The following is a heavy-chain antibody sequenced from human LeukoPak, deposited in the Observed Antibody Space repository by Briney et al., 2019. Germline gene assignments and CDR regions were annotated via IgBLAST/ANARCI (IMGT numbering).Heavy chain of an antibody. CDR3: ASRWFGEGWFDP. Sequence: SVKVSCKASGGTFSSYVISWVRQAPGQGLEWMGGIIPIFGTANYAQKFQGRVTITADESTSTAYMELSSLRSEDTAVYYCASRWFGEGWFDPWGQGTLVTVSS. CDR1: GGTFSSYV. CDR2: IIPIFGTA. V-gene: IGHV1-69*01. D-gene: IGHD3-10*01. J-gene: IGHJ5*02.